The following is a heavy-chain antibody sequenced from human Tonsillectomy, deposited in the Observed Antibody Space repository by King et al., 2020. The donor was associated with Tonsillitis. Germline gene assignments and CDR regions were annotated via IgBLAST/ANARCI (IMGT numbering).Heavy chain of an antibody. CDR1: GGSFSGYY. J-gene: IGHJ4*02. CDR2: IYHSGGT. CDR3: ARYTRNCSSTNCHYLFDY. D-gene: IGHD2-2*01. Sequence: VQLQQWGAGLLKPSETLSLTCAVYGGSFSGYYWNWIRQPPEKGLEWIGEIYHSGGTHYNPSLKSRVSMSIDTSKSQFSLKLRPVTAADTAVYYCARYTRNCSSTNCHYLFDYWGQGALVTVSS. V-gene: IGHV4-34*01.